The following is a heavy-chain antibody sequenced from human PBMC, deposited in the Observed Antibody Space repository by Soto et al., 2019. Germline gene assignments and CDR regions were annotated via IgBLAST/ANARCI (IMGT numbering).Heavy chain of an antibody. J-gene: IGHJ4*02. CDR1: GFTFSSYG. Sequence: VQLVESGGGVVQPGRSLRLSCAASGFTFSSYGMHWVRQAPGKGLEWVAVISYDGSNKYYADSVKGRFTISRDNSTNTLYLQMNSLRAEDTAVYYCAKDKGIVGATPHYWGQGTLVTVSS. V-gene: IGHV3-30*18. D-gene: IGHD1-26*01. CDR2: ISYDGSNK. CDR3: AKDKGIVGATPHY.